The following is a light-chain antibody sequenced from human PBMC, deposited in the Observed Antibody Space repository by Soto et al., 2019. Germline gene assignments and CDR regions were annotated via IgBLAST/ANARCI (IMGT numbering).Light chain of an antibody. V-gene: IGKV1-39*01. Sequence: DIQMTQSPSSLSASVGDRVSVTCRASQSISTFLNWYQQRPGEAPKLRIYAASSLQSGVPSRFSGSGSGAVFPLHLGCLQPEDFATYYWQQSYTTPRTFGQGTKVEVK. CDR2: AAS. CDR1: QSISTF. CDR3: QQSYTTPRT. J-gene: IGKJ1*01.